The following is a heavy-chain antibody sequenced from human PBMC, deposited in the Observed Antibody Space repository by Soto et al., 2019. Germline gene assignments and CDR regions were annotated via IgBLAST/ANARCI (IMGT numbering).Heavy chain of an antibody. CDR3: ARGHGDYPGY. V-gene: IGHV3-74*01. D-gene: IGHD4-17*01. CDR1: GFTFMSYW. Sequence: EVQLVDSGGGLVHPGGSRRLACAASGFTFMSYWMHWVRQAPGKVRVWVSRINSDGSSRSYAYSVKGRFTISRDNDKNTLYLQMNSLRAEDTAVYYCARGHGDYPGYWGQGTLVTVSS. CDR2: INSDGSSR. J-gene: IGHJ4*02.